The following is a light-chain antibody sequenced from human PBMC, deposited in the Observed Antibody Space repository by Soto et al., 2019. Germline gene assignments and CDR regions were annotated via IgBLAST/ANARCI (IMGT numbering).Light chain of an antibody. CDR1: QTLLYPSSNKNY. CDR3: QQYYNTLWT. Sequence: DIVLTPSPDSLAVSLGARATISCKSSQTLLYPSSNKNYLAWYQQKPGQPPKLLIYWASTRESGVPDRFSGGGSGTDFTLTIGSLQAEDVAVYYCQQYYNTLWTFGQGTKVDIK. CDR2: WAS. V-gene: IGKV4-1*01. J-gene: IGKJ1*01.